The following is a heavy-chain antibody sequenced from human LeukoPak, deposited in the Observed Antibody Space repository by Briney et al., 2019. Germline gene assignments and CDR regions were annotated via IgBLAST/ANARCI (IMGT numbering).Heavy chain of an antibody. CDR1: GGSISSSSYY. CDR2: IYYSGST. Sequence: SEPLSLTCTVSGGSISSSSYYWGWIRQPPGKGLEWIGSIYYSGSTYYNPSLKSRVTISVDTSKNQFSLKLSSVTAADTAVYYCARRVAAALNWFDPWGQGTLVTVSS. J-gene: IGHJ5*02. D-gene: IGHD6-13*01. V-gene: IGHV4-39*01. CDR3: ARRVAAALNWFDP.